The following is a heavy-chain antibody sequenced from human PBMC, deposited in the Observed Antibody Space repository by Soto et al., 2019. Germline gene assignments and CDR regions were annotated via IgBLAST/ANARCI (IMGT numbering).Heavy chain of an antibody. D-gene: IGHD3-10*01. CDR1: GCSISRSTYY. CDR2: IYYSGST. V-gene: IGHV4-39*01. Sequence: QLQLQESGPGLVKPSETLSLTCTVSGCSISRSTYYWGWIRQPPGKGLEWIGTIYYSGSTYYNPSLKIRVTISVDTSKNQFSLKLSSVTAADTAVYYCARHDYCGTGQFDYWGQGALVIVSS. CDR3: ARHDYCGTGQFDY. J-gene: IGHJ4*02.